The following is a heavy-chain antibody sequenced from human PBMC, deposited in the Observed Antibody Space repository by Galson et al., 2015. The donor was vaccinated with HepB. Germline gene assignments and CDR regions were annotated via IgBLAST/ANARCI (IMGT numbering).Heavy chain of an antibody. CDR1: GFTFSSYS. CDR2: ISSSSSYI. J-gene: IGHJ4*02. D-gene: IGHD6-13*01. CDR3: ARAVVSIAAVYFDY. V-gene: IGHV3-21*01. Sequence: SLRLSCAASGFTFSSYSMNWVRQAPEKGLEWVSSISSSSSYIYYADSVKGRFTISRDNAKNSLYLQMNSLRAEDTAVYYCARAVVSIAAVYFDYWGQGTLVTVSS.